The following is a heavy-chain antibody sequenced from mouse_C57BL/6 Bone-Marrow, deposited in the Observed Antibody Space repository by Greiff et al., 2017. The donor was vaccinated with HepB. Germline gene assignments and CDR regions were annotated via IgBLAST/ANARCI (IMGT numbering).Heavy chain of an antibody. CDR2: ISYDGSN. CDR3: ARDGFDY. J-gene: IGHJ2*01. Sequence: EVQRVESGPGLVKPSQSLSLTCSVTGYSITSGYYWNWIRQFPGNKLEWMGYISYDGSNNYNPSLKNRISITRDTSKNQFFLKLNSVTTEDTATYYCARDGFDYWGQGTTLTVSS. CDR1: GYSITSGYY. V-gene: IGHV3-6*01.